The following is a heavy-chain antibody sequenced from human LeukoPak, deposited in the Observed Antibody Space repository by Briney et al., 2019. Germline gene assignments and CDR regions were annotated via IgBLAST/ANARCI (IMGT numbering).Heavy chain of an antibody. CDR3: ARAPNYGGNPY. J-gene: IGHJ4*02. CDR2: ISSSSSTI. CDR1: GFTFSSYS. Sequence: GGSLRISCAASGFTFSSYSMNWVRQAPGKGLEWVSYISSSSSTIYYADSVKGRFTISRDNAKNSLYLQMNSLRAEDTAVYYCARAPNYGGNPYWGQGTLVTVSS. V-gene: IGHV3-48*01. D-gene: IGHD4-23*01.